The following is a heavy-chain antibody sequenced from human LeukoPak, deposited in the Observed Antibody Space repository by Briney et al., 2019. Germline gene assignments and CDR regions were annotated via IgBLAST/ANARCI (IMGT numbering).Heavy chain of an antibody. CDR1: GGTFSSYA. CDR2: IIPIFGTA. CDR3: ARDPVAVEMATITVTDC. J-gene: IGHJ4*02. V-gene: IGHV1-69*13. Sequence: SVKVSCKASGGTFSSYAVSWVRQAPGQGLEWMGGIIPIFGTANYAQKFQGRVTITADESTSTAYMELSSLRSEDTAVYYCARDPVAVEMATITVTDCWGQGTLVTVSS. D-gene: IGHD5-24*01.